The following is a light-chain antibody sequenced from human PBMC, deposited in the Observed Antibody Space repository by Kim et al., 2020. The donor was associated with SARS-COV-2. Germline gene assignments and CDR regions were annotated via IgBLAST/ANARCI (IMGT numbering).Light chain of an antibody. CDR3: NSRDTSDNVV. CDR2: GKN. V-gene: IGLV3-19*01. CDR1: SLRSYY. J-gene: IGLJ2*01. Sequence: VALVQTVRITCQGDSLRSYYATWYQQKPGQAPILLIYGKNNRPSGIPDRFSGSSSGNTASLTITGAQAEDEADYYCNSRDTSDNVVFGGGTSLTVL.